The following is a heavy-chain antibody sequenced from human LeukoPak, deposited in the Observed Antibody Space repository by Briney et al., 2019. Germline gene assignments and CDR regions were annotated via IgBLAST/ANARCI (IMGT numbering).Heavy chain of an antibody. CDR3: ARSLLLGTFDY. Sequence: SGGSLRLSCAASGFTFSNAWMSWVRQAPGKGLEWVSVIYSGGITYYADSVKGRFTISRDNSKNTLYLQMNSLRAEDTAVYYCARSLLLGTFDYWGQGTLVTVSS. CDR1: GFTFSNAW. J-gene: IGHJ4*02. CDR2: IYSGGIT. D-gene: IGHD3-16*01. V-gene: IGHV3-53*01.